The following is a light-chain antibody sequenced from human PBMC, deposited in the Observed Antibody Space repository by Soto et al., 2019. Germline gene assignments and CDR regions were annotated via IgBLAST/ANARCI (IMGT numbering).Light chain of an antibody. Sequence: EIVLTQSPGTLSLSPEERATLSCRASQTISGIYLAWYQQKPGQAPRLLIYGASSRATGIPDRFSGSGSGTDFTLTISRLEPEDFAMYYCQHYGSLHFGGGTKVEVK. J-gene: IGKJ4*01. CDR1: QTISGIY. CDR2: GAS. V-gene: IGKV3-20*01. CDR3: QHYGSLH.